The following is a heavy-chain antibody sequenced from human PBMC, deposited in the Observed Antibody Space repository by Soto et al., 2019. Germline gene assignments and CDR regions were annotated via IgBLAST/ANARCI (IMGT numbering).Heavy chain of an antibody. CDR3: ARHHPRIANTLDGFDI. J-gene: IGHJ3*02. V-gene: IGHV4-39*01. Sequence: SETLSLTCSLVGASVSSASSLWGWIRQPPGKGLEWIGSASYTGASYLTPSLKSRVTISVDTSKNQVFLNLRSLTAADTAVYFCARHHPRIANTLDGFDIWGQGTRVT. CDR2: ASYTGAS. CDR1: GASVSSASSL.